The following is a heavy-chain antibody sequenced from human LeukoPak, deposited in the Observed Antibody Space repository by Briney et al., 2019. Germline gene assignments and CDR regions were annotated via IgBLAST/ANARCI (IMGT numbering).Heavy chain of an antibody. Sequence: SETLSLTCTVSGGSISSYYWSWIRQPPGKGLEWIGYIYYSGSTNYNPSLKSRVTISVDTSKNQFSLKLSSVTAADTAVYYCARDPISSSSGLFDYWGQGTLVTVSS. D-gene: IGHD6-6*01. J-gene: IGHJ4*02. V-gene: IGHV4-59*01. CDR1: GGSISSYY. CDR2: IYYSGST. CDR3: ARDPISSSSGLFDY.